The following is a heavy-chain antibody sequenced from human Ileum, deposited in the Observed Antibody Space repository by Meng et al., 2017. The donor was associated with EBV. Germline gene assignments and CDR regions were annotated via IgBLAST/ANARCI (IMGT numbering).Heavy chain of an antibody. CDR3: ARVGQWLPIDY. J-gene: IGHJ4*02. CDR1: GGSISSSNW. Sequence: HAQLYAWGPGLVKPSGTLPLTCAVSGGSISSSNWWSWVRQPPGKGLEWIGEIYHSGSTNYNPSLKSRVTISVDKSKNQFSLNLSSVTAADTAVYYCARVGQWLPIDYWGQGTLVTVSS. V-gene: IGHV4-4*02. D-gene: IGHD6-19*01. CDR2: IYHSGST.